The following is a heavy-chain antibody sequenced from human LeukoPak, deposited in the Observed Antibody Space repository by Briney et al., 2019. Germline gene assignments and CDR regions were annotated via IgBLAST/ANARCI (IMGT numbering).Heavy chain of an antibody. CDR1: GFTFSSYE. CDR2: ISSSGSTI. J-gene: IGHJ4*02. D-gene: IGHD6-19*01. V-gene: IGHV3-48*03. CDR3: ARTGYSSGCLDY. Sequence: GGSLSLSCAASGFTFSSYEMNWVRQAPGKGLEWISYISSSGSTIYYADFVKGRFTISRDNAKNSLYLQMNSLRAEDTAVYYCARTGYSSGCLDYWGQGTLVTVSS.